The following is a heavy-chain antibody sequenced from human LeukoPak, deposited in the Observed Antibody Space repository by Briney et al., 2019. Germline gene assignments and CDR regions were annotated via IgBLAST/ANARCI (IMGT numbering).Heavy chain of an antibody. CDR2: ISGYNGDT. Sequence: GASVKVSCKAFGYTFTTYGISWVRQAPGQGLEWMGWISGYNGDTNQPKTLQDRVTLTTDASTGTAYMELRSLRSDDTAVYYCARVLGYGGYYFYYMDVWGKGTTVTVSS. J-gene: IGHJ6*03. V-gene: IGHV1-18*04. D-gene: IGHD5-18*01. CDR1: GYTFTTYG. CDR3: ARVLGYGGYYFYYMDV.